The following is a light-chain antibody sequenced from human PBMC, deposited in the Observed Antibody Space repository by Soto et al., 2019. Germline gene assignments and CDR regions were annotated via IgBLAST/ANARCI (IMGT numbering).Light chain of an antibody. V-gene: IGKV3-20*01. CDR2: GAS. Sequence: EIALTHSPAILCLSPRERATPSCRASQSVSSNYLAWYQQNPGQAPRLLIYGASSRATGIPDRFSGSGSVTDFTLTISRLEPEDFAVYYCQQYGSSPMTFGQGTRLEI. CDR3: QQYGSSPMT. J-gene: IGKJ5*01. CDR1: QSVSSNY.